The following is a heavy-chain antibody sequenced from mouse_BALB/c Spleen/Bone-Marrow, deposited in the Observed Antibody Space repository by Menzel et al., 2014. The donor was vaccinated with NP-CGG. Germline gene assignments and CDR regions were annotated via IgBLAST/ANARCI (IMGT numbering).Heavy chain of an antibody. CDR3: TRMYYNYYAMDY. CDR2: IYPSDSYT. CDR1: GYTFINYW. D-gene: IGHD1-3*01. J-gene: IGHJ4*01. Sequence: VQGVESGAELVRPGASVKVSCKASGYTFINYWINWVRQRPGQGLEWIGNIYPSDSYTNYNQKFKDKATLTVDKSSSTPYMQLSSPTSEDSAVYYCTRMYYNYYAMDYWGQGTSVTVSS. V-gene: IGHV1S126*01.